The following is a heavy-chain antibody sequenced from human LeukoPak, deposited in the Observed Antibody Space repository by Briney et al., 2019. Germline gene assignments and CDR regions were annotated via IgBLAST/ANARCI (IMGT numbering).Heavy chain of an antibody. CDR2: IRNDGSII. D-gene: IGHD7-27*01. V-gene: IGHV3-30*02. J-gene: IGHJ4*02. CDR1: GFTFSSYG. CDR3: AKDRSWGMNSAEY. Sequence: PGGSLRLSCAASGFTFSSYGMHWIRQAPGKGLEWVAFIRNDGSIIYNADSVRGRFTISRDNSNNTLYLQMNSLRPEDTAVYFCAKDRSWGMNSAEYWGQGTLVTVSS.